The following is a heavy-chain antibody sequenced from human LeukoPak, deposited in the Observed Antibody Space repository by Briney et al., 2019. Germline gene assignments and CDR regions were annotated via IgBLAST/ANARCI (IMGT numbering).Heavy chain of an antibody. J-gene: IGHJ3*02. Sequence: GGSLRLSCAASGFTVSSNYMSWVRQAPGKGLEWVSVIYSGGSTYYADSVKGRFTISRDNSKNTLYLQMNSLRAADTAVYYCLYSSGYYGWMAFDIWAQGTMVTVSS. CDR2: IYSGGST. V-gene: IGHV3-66*01. CDR3: LYSSGYYGWMAFDI. CDR1: GFTVSSNY. D-gene: IGHD3-22*01.